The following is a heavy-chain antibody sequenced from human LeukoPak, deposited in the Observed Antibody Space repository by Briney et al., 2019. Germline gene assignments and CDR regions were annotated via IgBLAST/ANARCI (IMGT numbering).Heavy chain of an antibody. CDR2: ISGSGGST. D-gene: IGHD1-26*01. J-gene: IGHJ4*02. CDR3: AKAPFIVGATNWVYYFDY. CDR1: GFTFSSYA. V-gene: IGHV3-23*01. Sequence: SGGSLRLSCAASGFTFSSYAMSWVRQAPGKGLEWVSAISGSGGSTYYADSVKGRFTISRDNSKNTLYLQMNSLRAEDTAVYYRAKAPFIVGATNWVYYFDYWGQGTLVTVSS.